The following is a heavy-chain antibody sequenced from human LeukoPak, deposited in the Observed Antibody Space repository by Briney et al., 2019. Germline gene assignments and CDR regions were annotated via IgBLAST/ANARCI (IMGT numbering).Heavy chain of an antibody. D-gene: IGHD3-22*01. J-gene: IGHJ6*03. CDR2: IYYSGST. Sequence: PSETLSLTCTVSGGSISSCYWSWIRQPPGKGLEWIGYIYYSGSTSYNPSLKSRVTISVDTSKNQFSLKLSSVTAADTAVYYCARASEGRYYYDSSGYSYYYYYMDVWGKGTTVTISS. CDR1: GGSISSCY. CDR3: ARASEGRYYYDSSGYSYYYYYMDV. V-gene: IGHV4-59*01.